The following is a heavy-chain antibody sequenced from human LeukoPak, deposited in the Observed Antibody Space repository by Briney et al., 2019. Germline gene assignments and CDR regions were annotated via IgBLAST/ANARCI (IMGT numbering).Heavy chain of an antibody. J-gene: IGHJ4*02. Sequence: SETLSLTCTVSGGSISSYYWSWIRQPAGKGLEWIGSIYHSGSTYYNPSLKSRVTISVDTSKNQFSLKLSSVTAADTAVYYCARQMDCGGDCYLLDYWGQGTLVTVSS. D-gene: IGHD2-21*02. CDR3: ARQMDCGGDCYLLDY. V-gene: IGHV4-59*04. CDR2: IYHSGST. CDR1: GGSISSYY.